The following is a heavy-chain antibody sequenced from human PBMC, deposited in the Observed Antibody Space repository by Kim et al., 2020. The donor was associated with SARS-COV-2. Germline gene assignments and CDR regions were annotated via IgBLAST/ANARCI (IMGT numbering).Heavy chain of an antibody. J-gene: IGHJ4*02. D-gene: IGHD3-22*01. CDR2: ISSSGSTI. Sequence: GGSLRLSCAASGFTFSSYEMNWVRQAPGKGLEWVSYISSSGSTIYYADSVKGRFTISRDNAKNSLYLQMNSLRAEDTAVYYCARGDMYYYDSSGYPQFDYWGQGTLVTVSS. V-gene: IGHV3-48*03. CDR3: ARGDMYYYDSSGYPQFDY. CDR1: GFTFSSYE.